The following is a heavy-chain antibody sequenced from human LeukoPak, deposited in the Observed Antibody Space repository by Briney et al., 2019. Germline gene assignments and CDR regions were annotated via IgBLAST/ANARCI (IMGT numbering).Heavy chain of an antibody. CDR1: GFTFSSYS. CDR2: ISSSSSYI. V-gene: IGHV3-21*01. Sequence: GGSLRLSCAASGFTFSSYSMNWVRQAPGKGLEWVSSISSSSSYIYYADSVKGRFTISRDNAKNSLYLQMNSLRAEDTAVYYCARRSPSYYFDYWGQGTLVTVSS. J-gene: IGHJ4*02. CDR3: ARRSPSYYFDY.